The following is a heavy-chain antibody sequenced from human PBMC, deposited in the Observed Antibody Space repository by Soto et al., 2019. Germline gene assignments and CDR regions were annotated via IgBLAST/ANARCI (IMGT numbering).Heavy chain of an antibody. CDR3: ARGGVGDYVSRHYYYYCMDV. V-gene: IGHV4-59*01. CDR2: IYYSGST. D-gene: IGHD4-17*01. J-gene: IGHJ6*02. CDR1: GGSISSYY. Sequence: SLTCTVSGGSISSYYWTWIRQPPGKGLEWNGYIYYSGSTNYNPSLKSRVAISVDTSKNQFSLKLSSVTAADTAVYYCARGGVGDYVSRHYYYYCMDVWGQGTTGTVSS.